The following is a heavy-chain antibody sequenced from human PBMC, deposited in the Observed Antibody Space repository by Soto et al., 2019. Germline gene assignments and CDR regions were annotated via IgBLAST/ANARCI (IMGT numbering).Heavy chain of an antibody. Sequence: EMQLVESGGGLVQPGRSLRLSCAASGFTFDDFAMHWVRQAPGNGLEWVSGINWNSGDIDYADSVRGRFTISRDNAKNALYLQMNSLRAEDAALYYCVKDIGASGAYWYFDLWGRGTLVTVSS. CDR2: INWNSGDI. V-gene: IGHV3-9*01. CDR1: GFTFDDFA. D-gene: IGHD2-8*02. J-gene: IGHJ2*01. CDR3: VKDIGASGAYWYFDL.